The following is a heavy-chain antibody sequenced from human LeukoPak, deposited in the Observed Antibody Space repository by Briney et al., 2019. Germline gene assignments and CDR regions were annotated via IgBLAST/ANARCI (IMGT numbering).Heavy chain of an antibody. Sequence: GGSLRLSCAASGFTFSSYAMSWVRQAPGKGLEGVSAISGSGGSTYYADSVKGRYTISRDNTKNTLYLQMNSLRAEDTAVYYCAKVRKPIWFGEAPPDYWGQGTLVTVSS. D-gene: IGHD3-10*01. CDR2: ISGSGGST. CDR1: GFTFSSYA. J-gene: IGHJ4*02. CDR3: AKVRKPIWFGEAPPDY. V-gene: IGHV3-23*01.